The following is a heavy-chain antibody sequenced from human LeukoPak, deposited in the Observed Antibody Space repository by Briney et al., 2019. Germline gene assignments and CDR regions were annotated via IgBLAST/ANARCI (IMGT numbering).Heavy chain of an antibody. CDR1: GGTFSSYA. D-gene: IGHD3-22*01. J-gene: IGHJ4*02. CDR3: ARGDYYDSSGYYRYYFDY. V-gene: IGHV1-69*06. CDR2: IIPIFGTA. Sequence: PSVKFSCKASGGTFSSYAISWVRQAPGQGLEWMGRIIPIFGTANYAQKFQGRVTITADKSTSTAYMELSSLRSEDTAVYYCARGDYYDSSGYYRYYFDYWGQGTLVTVSS.